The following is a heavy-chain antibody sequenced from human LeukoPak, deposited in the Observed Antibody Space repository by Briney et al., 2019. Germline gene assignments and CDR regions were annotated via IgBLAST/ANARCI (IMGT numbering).Heavy chain of an antibody. J-gene: IGHJ4*02. V-gene: IGHV4-39*01. D-gene: IGHD5-18*01. Sequence: SETLSLTCTVSGVSISSSSYYWGWIRQPPGKGLEWIGSLYYSGTTYYNPSLTSRVTISVDTSKNQFSLRLSSVTAADTAVYYCARRPTDTTMVIPFDYWGQGTLVTVSS. CDR1: GVSISSSSYY. CDR2: LYYSGTT. CDR3: ARRPTDTTMVIPFDY.